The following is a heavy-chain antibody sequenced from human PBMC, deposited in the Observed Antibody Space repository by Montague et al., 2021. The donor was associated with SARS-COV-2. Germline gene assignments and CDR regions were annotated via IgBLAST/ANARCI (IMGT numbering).Heavy chain of an antibody. D-gene: IGHD3-16*01. CDR3: AAYIMGAGGRGA. Sequence: SETLSLTCTVSGGSISSSSYYWGWLRQPPGKGLVWIGSNYYSGSYNYNPSLKSRASISLVTSENRFSLTSTSVTAAATALYSCAAYIMGAGGRGAWGQGALVTVSS. CDR1: GGSISSSSYY. J-gene: IGHJ1*01. V-gene: IGHV4-39*02. CDR2: NYYSGSY.